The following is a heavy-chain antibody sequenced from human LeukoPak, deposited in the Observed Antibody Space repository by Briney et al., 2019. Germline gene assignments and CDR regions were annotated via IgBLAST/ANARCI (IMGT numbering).Heavy chain of an antibody. CDR1: GFTFSSYS. J-gene: IGHJ4*02. CDR3: ARAANNWNYAPFDY. CDR2: ISSSSYI. V-gene: IGHV3-21*01. D-gene: IGHD1-7*01. Sequence: GGSLRLSCAASGFTFSSYSMNWVRQAPGKGLEWVSSISSSSYIYYADSVKGRFTISRDNAKNSLYLQMNSLRAEDTAVYYCARAANNWNYAPFDYWGQGTLVTVSS.